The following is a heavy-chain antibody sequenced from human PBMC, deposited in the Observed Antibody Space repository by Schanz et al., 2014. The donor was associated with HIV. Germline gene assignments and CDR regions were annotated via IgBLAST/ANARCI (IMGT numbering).Heavy chain of an antibody. CDR2: IWNDGSNT. CDR3: ARDRLHPGNGMDV. D-gene: IGHD4-4*01. V-gene: IGHV3-33*08. Sequence: VQLLESGGGLVQAGGSLRLSCAASGFTFSDYGMHWVRQAPGKGLEWVAVIWNDGSNTFYADSVKGRFTISRDNSKKTVFLQMNNLRAEDTAVYYCARDRLHPGNGMDVWGQGTTVTVSS. J-gene: IGHJ6*02. CDR1: GFTFSDYG.